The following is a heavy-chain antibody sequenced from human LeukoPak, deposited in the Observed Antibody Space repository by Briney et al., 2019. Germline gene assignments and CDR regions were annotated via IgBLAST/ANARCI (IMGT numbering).Heavy chain of an antibody. D-gene: IGHD2-2*01. J-gene: IGHJ4*02. CDR3: ARGLWDIVVVPAALPPMF. V-gene: IGHV3-30-3*01. CDR1: GFTFSSYA. Sequence: GGSLRLSRAASGFTFSSYAMHWVRQAPGKGLEWVAVISYDGSNKYYADSVKGRFTISRDNSKNTLYLQMNSLRAEDTAVYYCARGLWDIVVVPAALPPMFWGQGTLVTVSS. CDR2: ISYDGSNK.